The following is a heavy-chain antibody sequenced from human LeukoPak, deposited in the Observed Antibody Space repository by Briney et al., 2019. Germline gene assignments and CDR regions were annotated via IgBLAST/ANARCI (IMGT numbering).Heavy chain of an antibody. D-gene: IGHD5-18*01. Sequence: GGSLRLSCAASGIPVSSNFMRWVRQAPGKGLEWLSIIYSGGSTYYADSVKGRFTISRDNSKNTVYLQMNSLKAEDTAVYYCANRYSWGQGTLVTVSS. CDR1: GIPVSSNF. J-gene: IGHJ4*02. CDR2: IYSGGST. V-gene: IGHV3-53*01. CDR3: ANRYS.